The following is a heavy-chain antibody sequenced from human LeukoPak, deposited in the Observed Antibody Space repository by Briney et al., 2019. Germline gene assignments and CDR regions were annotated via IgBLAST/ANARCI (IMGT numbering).Heavy chain of an antibody. Sequence: NASETLSLTCTVSGGSISSGSYYCSWIRQPAGKGLEWIGHIYKSGSTNYNPSLKSRVTVSVDTSKNQFSLKLSSVTAADTAVYYCARSPHILTGGNFDYWGQGTLVTVSS. CDR1: GGSISSGSYY. V-gene: IGHV4-61*09. CDR3: ARSPHILTGGNFDY. J-gene: IGHJ4*02. CDR2: IYKSGST. D-gene: IGHD3-9*01.